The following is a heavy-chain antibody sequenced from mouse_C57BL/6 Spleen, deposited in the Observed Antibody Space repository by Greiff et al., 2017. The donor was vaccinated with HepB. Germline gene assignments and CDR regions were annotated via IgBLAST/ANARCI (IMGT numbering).Heavy chain of an antibody. CDR3: ARGNYYGSSYRRYFDY. CDR2: IDPSDSYT. J-gene: IGHJ2*01. D-gene: IGHD1-1*01. Sequence: VQLQQPGAELVRPGTSVKLSCKASGYTFTSYWMHWVKQRPGQGLEWIGVIDPSDSYTNYNQKFKGKATLTVDTSSSTAYMQLSSLTSEDSAVYYCARGNYYGSSYRRYFDYWGQGTTLTVSS. V-gene: IGHV1-59*01. CDR1: GYTFTSYW.